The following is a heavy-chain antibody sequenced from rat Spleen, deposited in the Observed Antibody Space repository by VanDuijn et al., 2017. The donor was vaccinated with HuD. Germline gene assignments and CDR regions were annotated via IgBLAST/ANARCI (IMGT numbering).Heavy chain of an antibody. D-gene: IGHD1-2*01. Sequence: EVQLVESGGGLVQPGRSMKLSCAASGFTFSNYGLAWVRQAPKKGLEWVAYISYDGDNTYYRDSVQGRFTISRDNAKSTLYLQMDSLRSEDTATYYCTTRPYYSSLNWFPYWGQGTLVTVSS. J-gene: IGHJ3*01. CDR3: TTRPYYSSLNWFPY. CDR2: ISYDGDNT. CDR1: GFTFSNYG. V-gene: IGHV5-25*01.